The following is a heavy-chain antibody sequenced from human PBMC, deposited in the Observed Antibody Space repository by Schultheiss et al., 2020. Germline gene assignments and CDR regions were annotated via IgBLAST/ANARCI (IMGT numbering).Heavy chain of an antibody. CDR2: INPNSGGT. CDR3: ARESGYYDSSGTTPYYGMDV. J-gene: IGHJ6*04. D-gene: IGHD3-22*01. CDR1: GYTFTGYY. V-gene: IGHV1-2*06. Sequence: ASVKVSCKASGYTFTGYYMHWVRQAPGQGLEWMGRINPNSGGTNYAQKFQGRVTMTRDTSISTAYMELSRLRSDDTAVYYCARESGYYDSSGTTPYYGMDVWGKGTTVSV.